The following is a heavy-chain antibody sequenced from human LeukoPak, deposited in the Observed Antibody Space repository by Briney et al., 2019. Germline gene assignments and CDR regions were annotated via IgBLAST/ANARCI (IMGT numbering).Heavy chain of an antibody. CDR1: GFNFNNYD. CDR3: ARVNRGAAAIYYYYGMDV. V-gene: IGHV3-30*03. CDR2: ISVDGEKS. Sequence: GGSLRLSCAASGFNFNNYDMHWVRQAPGKGLEWVAVISVDGEKSYYADSVKGRFTISRDNSKSTLFLQMNSLRAEDTAVYYCARVNRGAAAIYYYYGMDVWGQGTTVTVSS. J-gene: IGHJ6*02. D-gene: IGHD6-13*01.